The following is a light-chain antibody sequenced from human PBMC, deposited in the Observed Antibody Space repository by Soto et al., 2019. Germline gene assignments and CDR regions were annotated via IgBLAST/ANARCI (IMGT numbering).Light chain of an antibody. J-gene: IGKJ4*01. Sequence: EIVLTQSPGTLSLSPGERATLSCRASQSVSSSYLAWYQQKPGQAPRLILYDTSFRATGIPDRFSGSGSGTEFTLTISSLQSEDFAVYYCQHYKTWPLAFGGGTKVDIK. CDR2: DTS. CDR1: QSVSSSY. CDR3: QHYKTWPLA. V-gene: IGKV3-20*01.